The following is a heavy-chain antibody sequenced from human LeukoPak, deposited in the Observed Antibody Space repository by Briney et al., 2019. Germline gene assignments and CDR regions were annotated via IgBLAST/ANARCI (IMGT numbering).Heavy chain of an antibody. Sequence: GGSLRLSCAASGFTFSSYSLNWVRQAPGKGLEWVSSISSSSSYIYYADSVKGRFTISRDNAKNSLYLQMNSLRAEDTAVYYCARDLWYSSGWSPDRFDPWGQGTLVTVSS. CDR3: ARDLWYSSGWSPDRFDP. V-gene: IGHV3-21*01. CDR2: ISSSSSYI. CDR1: GFTFSSYS. J-gene: IGHJ5*02. D-gene: IGHD6-19*01.